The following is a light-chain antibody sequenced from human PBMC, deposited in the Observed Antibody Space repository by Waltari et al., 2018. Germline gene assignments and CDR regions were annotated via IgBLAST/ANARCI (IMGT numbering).Light chain of an antibody. CDR2: EVT. Sequence: QSALTQPASVSGSPGQSLTISCTGSISDLGGSAYVSWYQQHPGKAPKLIIFEVTNRPSGVSNRFSGSKSAITASLTISGLQAEDEAVYYCSSYTTSTTLYVFGSGTKVTVL. CDR3: SSYTTSTTLYV. V-gene: IGLV2-14*01. J-gene: IGLJ1*01. CDR1: ISDLGGSAY.